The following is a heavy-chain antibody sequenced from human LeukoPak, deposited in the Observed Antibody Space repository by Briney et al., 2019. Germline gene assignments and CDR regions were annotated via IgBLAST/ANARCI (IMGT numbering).Heavy chain of an antibody. CDR2: IYPGDSDT. Sequence: GASLQISCKGSGYIFTSYWIGWGRQLPGKGLEWMGIIYPGDSDTKDSPSFQGQVTISADKSISTAYLQWSSLKASDTAMYYCARRLLFGGNAFDIWGQGTMVTVSS. CDR3: ARRLLFGGNAFDI. D-gene: IGHD3-10*02. CDR1: GYIFTSYW. V-gene: IGHV5-51*01. J-gene: IGHJ3*02.